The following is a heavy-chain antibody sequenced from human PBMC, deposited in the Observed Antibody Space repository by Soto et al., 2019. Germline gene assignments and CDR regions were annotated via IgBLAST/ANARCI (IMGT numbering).Heavy chain of an antibody. V-gene: IGHV4-34*01. J-gene: IGHJ6*02. D-gene: IGHD1-26*01. Sequence: SETLSLTCAVYGGSFTGNYRSWIRQPPGKGLEWTGEVNDSGSTNFNPSLKSRVTISVDTSKKQFTLKLTSVTAADTAVYYCATDSATSYFGMDVWGHGTTVTVSS. CDR1: GGSFTGNY. CDR2: VNDSGST. CDR3: ATDSATSYFGMDV.